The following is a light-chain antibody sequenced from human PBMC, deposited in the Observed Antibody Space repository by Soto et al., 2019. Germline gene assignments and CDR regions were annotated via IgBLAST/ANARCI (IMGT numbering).Light chain of an antibody. CDR1: QSVSSD. Sequence: DIVVTQSPATLSVSPGERATLSCRASQSVSSDLAWYQQKPGQAPRLLIYGASTRATGIPARFSGSGSGTEFTLTISSLQSEDFAVYYCQQYDKWPLTFGHVTKGDIK. CDR2: GAS. J-gene: IGKJ1*01. CDR3: QQYDKWPLT. V-gene: IGKV3-15*01.